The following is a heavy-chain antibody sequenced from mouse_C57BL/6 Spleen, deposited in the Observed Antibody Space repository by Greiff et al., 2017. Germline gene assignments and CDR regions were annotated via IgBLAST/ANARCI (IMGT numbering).Heavy chain of an antibody. J-gene: IGHJ2*01. CDR3: ARDRGYGSSYSDY. Sequence: EVKLVESGGGLVKPGGSLKLSCAASGFTFSSYAMSWVRQTPEKRLEWVATISDGGSYTYYPDNVKGRFTISRDNAKNNLYLQMSHLKSEDTAMYYCARDRGYGSSYSDYWGQGTTLTVSS. D-gene: IGHD1-1*01. CDR2: ISDGGSYT. CDR1: GFTFSSYA. V-gene: IGHV5-4*01.